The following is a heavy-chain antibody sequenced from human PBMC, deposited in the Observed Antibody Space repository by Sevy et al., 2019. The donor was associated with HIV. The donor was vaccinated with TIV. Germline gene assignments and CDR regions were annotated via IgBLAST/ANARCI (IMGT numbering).Heavy chain of an antibody. CDR2: INNDGSGA. Sequence: GGSLRLSCATSGFTFSSYWMHWVRQVPGKGLVWVSRINNDGSGAYYADSVKGRFSISRDNAKNTLYLQMNSLRAEDTAVYYCARDTREGCSTTNCYSWFAPWGQGALVTVSS. CDR3: ARDTREGCSTTNCYSWFAP. D-gene: IGHD2-2*01. J-gene: IGHJ5*02. CDR1: GFTFSSYW. V-gene: IGHV3-74*01.